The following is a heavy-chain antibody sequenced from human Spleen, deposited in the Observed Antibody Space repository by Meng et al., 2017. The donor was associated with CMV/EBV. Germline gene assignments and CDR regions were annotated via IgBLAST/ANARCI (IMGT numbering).Heavy chain of an antibody. CDR1: GYIFSSYG. CDR2: ISAYNGNT. V-gene: IGHV1-18*01. CDR3: ARVTMYGLVILNYVMDV. Sequence: ASVKVSCKASGYIFSSYGISWVRQAPGQGLEWMGWISAYNGNTNYAQKLQGRVTMTTDTSTSTAYMDLTSLRSDDTAMYYCARVTMYGLVILNYVMDVWGQGTTVTVSS. D-gene: IGHD3-9*01. J-gene: IGHJ6*02.